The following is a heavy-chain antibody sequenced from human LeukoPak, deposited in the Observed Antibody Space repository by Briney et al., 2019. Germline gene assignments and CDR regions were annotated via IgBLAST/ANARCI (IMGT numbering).Heavy chain of an antibody. CDR3: ARPQEVGYCSGGSCYLCDY. V-gene: IGHV1-2*02. D-gene: IGHD2-15*01. CDR1: TYTFTGYY. CDR2: INPNNGGT. J-gene: IGHJ4*02. Sequence: ASVKVSCKASTYTFTGYYMHWVRQAPGQGLEWMGWINPNNGGTNYAQKFQDRVTMTRDKSISTIYMELSRLTSDDTAVYYCARPQEVGYCSGGSCYLCDYWGQGTLVTVSS.